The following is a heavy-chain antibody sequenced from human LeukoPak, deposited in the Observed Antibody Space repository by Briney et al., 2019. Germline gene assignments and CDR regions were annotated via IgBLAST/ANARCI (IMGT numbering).Heavy chain of an antibody. V-gene: IGHV4-34*01. D-gene: IGHD2-2*01. CDR1: GGSFSGYY. CDR3: ARAISCSSTSCYQAWFDP. CDR2: INHSGST. Sequence: PSETLSLTCAVYGGSFSGYYWSWIRQPPGKGLEWIGEINHSGSTNYNPSLKSRVTISVDTPKNQFSLKLSSVTAADTAVYYCARAISCSSTSCYQAWFDPWGQGTLVTVSS. J-gene: IGHJ5*02.